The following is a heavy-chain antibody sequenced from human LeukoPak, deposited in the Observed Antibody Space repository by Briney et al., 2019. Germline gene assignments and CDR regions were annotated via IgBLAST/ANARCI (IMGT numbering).Heavy chain of an antibody. J-gene: IGHJ4*02. CDR2: ISSSSSYI. CDR3: ARALYGSGSPSDY. V-gene: IGHV3-21*01. CDR1: GFTFSSYS. Sequence: GGSLRLSCAASGFTFSSYSMNWVRQAPGKGLEWVSSISSSSSYIYYADSVRGRFTISRDNAKNSLYLQMNSLRAEDTAVYYCARALYGSGSPSDYWGQGTLVTVSS. D-gene: IGHD3-10*01.